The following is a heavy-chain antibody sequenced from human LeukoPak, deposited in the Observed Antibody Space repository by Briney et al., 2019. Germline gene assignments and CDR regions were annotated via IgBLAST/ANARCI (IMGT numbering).Heavy chain of an antibody. CDR2: ISSSSSYI. J-gene: IGHJ4*02. V-gene: IGHV3-21*01. CDR3: ARDTVRRTHYDFWSGYDNFDY. Sequence: GGSLRLSCAASGFTFSSYSMNWVRQAPGKGLEWVSSISSSSSYIYYADSVKVRFTISRDNAKNSLYLQMNSLRAEDTAVYYCARDTVRRTHYDFWSGYDNFDYWGQGTLVTVST. D-gene: IGHD3-3*01. CDR1: GFTFSSYS.